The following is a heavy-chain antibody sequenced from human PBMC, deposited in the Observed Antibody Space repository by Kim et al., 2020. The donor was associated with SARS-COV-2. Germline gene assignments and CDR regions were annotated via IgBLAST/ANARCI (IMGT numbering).Heavy chain of an antibody. D-gene: IGHD6-13*01. Sequence: VKGRFTISRDNAKNSLFLQRNSLRAEDTAVYYCASIAAAGPDYYYYYGMDVWGQGTTVTVAS. J-gene: IGHJ6*02. V-gene: IGHV3-11*06. CDR3: ASIAAAGPDYYYYYGMDV.